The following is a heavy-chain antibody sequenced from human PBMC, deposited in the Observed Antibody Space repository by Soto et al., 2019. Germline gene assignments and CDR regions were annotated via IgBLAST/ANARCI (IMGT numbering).Heavy chain of an antibody. CDR2: IYPGDSDT. CDR1: GYSFTSYW. V-gene: IGHV5-51*01. D-gene: IGHD6-19*01. CDR3: ARQNLYSSGWCTPVWIRAYYYGLDV. Sequence: PGESLKISCKGSGYSFTSYWIGWVRQMPGKGLEWMGIIYPGDSDTRYSPSFQGQVPISADKSISTAYLQWSSLKASDTAMYYCARQNLYSSGWCTPVWIRAYYYGLDVWGQGTTVTVSS. J-gene: IGHJ6*02.